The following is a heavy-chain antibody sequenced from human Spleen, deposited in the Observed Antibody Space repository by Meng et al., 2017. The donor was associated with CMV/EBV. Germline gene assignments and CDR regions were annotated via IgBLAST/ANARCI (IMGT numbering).Heavy chain of an antibody. D-gene: IGHD5-24*01. J-gene: IGHJ6*02. Sequence: GESLKISCAASGFTFRSYAMNWVRQAPGKGLEWVSVIYSGGSSTYYADSVKGRFTISRDNSKNTLYLQMNSLRAEDTAIYYCAKDHMPKITGGGGYYYYGMDVWGQGTTVTVSS. CDR2: IYSGGSST. V-gene: IGHV3-23*03. CDR3: AKDHMPKITGGGGYYYYGMDV. CDR1: GFTFRSYA.